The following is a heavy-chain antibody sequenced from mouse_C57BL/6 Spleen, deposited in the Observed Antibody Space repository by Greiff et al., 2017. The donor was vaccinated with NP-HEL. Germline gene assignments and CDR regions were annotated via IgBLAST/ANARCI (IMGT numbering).Heavy chain of an antibody. V-gene: IGHV1-55*01. CDR2: IYPGSGST. CDR3: ARGGLITTVVEEGLFDY. D-gene: IGHD1-1*01. CDR1: GYTFTSYW. Sequence: VQLQQPGAELVKPGASVKMSCKASGYTFTSYWITWVKQRPGQGLEWIGDIYPGSGSTNYNEKFKSKATLTVDTSSSTAYMQLSSLTSEDSAVYYCARGGLITTVVEEGLFDYWGQGTTLTVSS. J-gene: IGHJ2*01.